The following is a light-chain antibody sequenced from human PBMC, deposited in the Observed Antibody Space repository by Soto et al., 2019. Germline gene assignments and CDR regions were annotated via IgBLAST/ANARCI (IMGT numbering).Light chain of an antibody. V-gene: IGKV1-5*03. Sequence: DIQMSQSPATLSASVGDRVTITCRASQSISGWLAWYQQKPGKAPKLLIYKASSLESGVPSRFSGSGSGTEFTLTISSLQPDDFATYYCQQYNSYSRTFGQGTIVAI. CDR3: QQYNSYSRT. CDR1: QSISGW. J-gene: IGKJ1*01. CDR2: KAS.